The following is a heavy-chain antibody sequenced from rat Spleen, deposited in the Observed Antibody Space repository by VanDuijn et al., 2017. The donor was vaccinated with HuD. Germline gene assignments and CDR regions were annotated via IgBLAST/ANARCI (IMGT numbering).Heavy chain of an antibody. CDR2: INYDGSST. D-gene: IGHD1-6*01. CDR1: GFTFDDYH. Sequence: EVQLVESGGGLVQPGRSLKLSCAASGFTFDDYHMAWVRQAPTKGLEWVASINYDGSSTYYRDSVKGRFTLSRDNAESSLYLQMDSLRSEDTATYYCTRDRILRSTGFEYWGQGVMVTVSA. V-gene: IGHV5-20*01. CDR3: TRDRILRSTGFEY. J-gene: IGHJ2*01.